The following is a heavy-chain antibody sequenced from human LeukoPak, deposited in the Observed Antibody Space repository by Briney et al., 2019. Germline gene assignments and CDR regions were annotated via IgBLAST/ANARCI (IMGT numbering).Heavy chain of an antibody. V-gene: IGHV4-4*02. CDR2: IYHSGST. CDR3: VTVSLPSYFDY. D-gene: IGHD4-17*01. Sequence: PSGALSLTCSVSGRSISSSNWWYWVRQPPGKGLEWIGEIYHSGSTNYNPSLKTRLTISVDKSKNQFSLKLSSVTAADTSIYSCVTVSLPSYFDYWGQGALVTVSS. CDR1: GRSISSSNW. J-gene: IGHJ4*02.